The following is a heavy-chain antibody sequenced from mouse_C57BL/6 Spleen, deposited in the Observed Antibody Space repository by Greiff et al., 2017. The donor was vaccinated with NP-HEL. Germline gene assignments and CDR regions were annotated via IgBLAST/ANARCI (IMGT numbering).Heavy chain of an antibody. CDR2: IYPGDGDT. CDR1: GYAFSSSW. D-gene: IGHD3-1*01. J-gene: IGHJ4*01. V-gene: IGHV1-82*01. Sequence: QVQLKQSGPELVKPGASVKISCKASGYAFSSSWMNWVKQRPGKGLEWIGRIYPGDGDTNYNGKFKGTATLTADKSSSTAYMQISSLTSEDSAVYFCASGLLLGAMDYWGQGTSVTVSS. CDR3: ASGLLLGAMDY.